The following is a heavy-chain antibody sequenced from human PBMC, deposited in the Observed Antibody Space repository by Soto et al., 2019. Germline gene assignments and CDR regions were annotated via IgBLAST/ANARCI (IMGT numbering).Heavy chain of an antibody. CDR3: AIARGESGSSGWPFYYFDY. J-gene: IGHJ4*02. CDR2: IYSGGST. Sequence: GGSLRLSCAASGVTVSSNSMSWVRQAPGKGLECVSVIYSGGSTYYADSVKGRCTISRDNSKNTLYLQMNSLRAEDTAVYYCAIARGESGSSGWPFYYFDYWGQGTLVTVSS. D-gene: IGHD6-19*01. V-gene: IGHV3-53*01. CDR1: GVTVSSNS.